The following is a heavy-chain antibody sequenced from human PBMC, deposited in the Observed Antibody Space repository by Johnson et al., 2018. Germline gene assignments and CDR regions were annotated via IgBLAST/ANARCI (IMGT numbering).Heavy chain of an antibody. CDR1: GFTFSDHY. J-gene: IGHJ6*02. Sequence: VQLVQSGGGLVKPGGSLRLSCAASGFTFSDHYMDWVRQAPGKGLEWVGRTRNKANSYTTEYAASVKGRLTIPRDNSKNTLYLQRNSLRAEDTAVYYCAREFGLLGGTYYYYGLDVWGQGTTVTVSS. CDR2: TRNKANSYTT. D-gene: IGHD3-16*01. CDR3: AREFGLLGGTYYYYGLDV. V-gene: IGHV3-72*01.